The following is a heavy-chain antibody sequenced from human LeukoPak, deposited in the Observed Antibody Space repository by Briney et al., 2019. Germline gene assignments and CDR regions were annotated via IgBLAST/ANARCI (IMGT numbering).Heavy chain of an antibody. CDR2: IYHSGST. J-gene: IGHJ3*02. CDR3: ARRLRKTFDAFDI. V-gene: IGHV4-38-2*01. D-gene: IGHD4-17*01. CDR1: GYSISSGYY. Sequence: PSETLSLTCAVSGYSISSGYYWGWTRQPPGKGLEWIGSIYHSGSTYYNPSLKSRVTISVDTSKNQFSLKLSSVTAADTAVYYCARRLRKTFDAFDIWGQGTMVTVSS.